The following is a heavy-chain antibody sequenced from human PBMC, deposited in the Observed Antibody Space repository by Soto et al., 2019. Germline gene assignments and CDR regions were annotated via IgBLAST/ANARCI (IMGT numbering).Heavy chain of an antibody. J-gene: IGHJ4*02. CDR2: ISYDGSKK. V-gene: IGHV3-30-3*01. Sequence: QVQLVESGGGVVQPGRSLRLSCAASGFTFSSDAMHWVRQALGKGLEWVAVISYDGSKKYYADSVKGRFTISRDNSKNTLYLQMTSLSAEDTAVYYCAGAYAAIAPGDYWGQGTLVTVSS. CDR3: AGAYAAIAPGDY. D-gene: IGHD2-2*01. CDR1: GFTFSSDA.